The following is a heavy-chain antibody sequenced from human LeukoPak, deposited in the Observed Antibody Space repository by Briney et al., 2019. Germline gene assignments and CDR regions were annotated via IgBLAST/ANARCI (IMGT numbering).Heavy chain of an antibody. CDR2: ISSTGRTI. Sequence: GGSLRLSCAASGFTFSSHEMNWVRQAPGKGLEWIAYISSTGRTIYYADSVKGRSTISRDNAKGSVYLQMNRLGDEDTAVYYCAREAVAAAGARSNWFDPWGRGTLVTVSS. V-gene: IGHV3-48*03. D-gene: IGHD6-13*01. CDR1: GFTFSSHE. J-gene: IGHJ5*02. CDR3: AREAVAAAGARSNWFDP.